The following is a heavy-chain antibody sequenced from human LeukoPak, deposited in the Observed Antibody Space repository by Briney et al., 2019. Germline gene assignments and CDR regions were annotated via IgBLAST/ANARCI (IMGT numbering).Heavy chain of an antibody. CDR1: GFTFSSHG. J-gene: IGHJ4*02. V-gene: IGHV3-30*02. Sequence: GGSLRLSCAASGFTFSSHGMHWVRQTPAKGLEWVAFIRYDGSNKYYADSVKGRFTISKNNAKNSLYLQMNSLRTEDTAVYYCTRRFDYWGQGTLVTVSS. CDR3: TRRFDY. CDR2: IRYDGSNK.